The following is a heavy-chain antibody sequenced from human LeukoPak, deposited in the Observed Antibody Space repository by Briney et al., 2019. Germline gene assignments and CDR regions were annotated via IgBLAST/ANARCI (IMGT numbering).Heavy chain of an antibody. D-gene: IGHD6-6*01. CDR1: GFTFSSYW. J-gene: IGHJ4*02. CDR3: ARGVFSFVAARHPGHYFDY. V-gene: IGHV3-7*01. CDR2: IKQDGSEK. Sequence: GGSLRLSCAASGFTFSSYWMSWVRQAPGKGLEWVANIKQDGSEKYYVDSVKGRFTISRDNAKNSLYLQMNSLRAEDTAVYYCARGVFSFVAARHPGHYFDYWGQGTLVTVSS.